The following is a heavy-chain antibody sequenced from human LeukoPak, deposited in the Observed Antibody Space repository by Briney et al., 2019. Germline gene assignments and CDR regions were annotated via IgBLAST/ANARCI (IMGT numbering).Heavy chain of an antibody. Sequence: GGTLRLSCAASGFTFSNYGLSWVRQAPGRGLEWVSGISGGAVNTNYADSVKGRFTISRDNSKNTLYLQMNSLRAEDTAVYYCARSGRYCSGGSCYQEASLDYWGQGTLVTVSS. D-gene: IGHD2-15*01. CDR2: ISGGAVNT. V-gene: IGHV3-23*01. J-gene: IGHJ4*02. CDR3: ARSGRYCSGGSCYQEASLDY. CDR1: GFTFSNYG.